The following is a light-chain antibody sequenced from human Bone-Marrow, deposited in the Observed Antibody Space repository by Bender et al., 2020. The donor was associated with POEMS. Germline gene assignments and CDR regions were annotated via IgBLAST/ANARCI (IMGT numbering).Light chain of an antibody. V-gene: IGLV2-14*03. J-gene: IGLJ2*01. CDR3: SSYLGNDGL. CDR2: DVS. Sequence: QSALTQPASVSGSPGQSITISCTGTSSDVGGYNYVSWFQHHPGKAPKLMIYDVSNRPSGVSNRFSGSKSGNTASLTISGLQAEDEADYYCSSYLGNDGLFGGGTKLTVL. CDR1: SSDVGGYNY.